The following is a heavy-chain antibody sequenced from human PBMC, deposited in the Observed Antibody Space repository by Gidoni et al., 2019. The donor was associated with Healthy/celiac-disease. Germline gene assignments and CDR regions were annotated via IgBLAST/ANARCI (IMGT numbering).Heavy chain of an antibody. CDR3: ASSYSSGWYQHY. CDR1: GGSISSSSYY. CDR2: IYYSGST. J-gene: IGHJ4*02. D-gene: IGHD6-19*01. Sequence: QLQLQESGPGLVKPSETLSLTCTVSGGSISSSSYYWGWIRQPPGKGLEWIGSIYYSGSTYYNPSLKSRVTISVDTSKNQFSLKLSSVTAADTAVYYCASSYSSGWYQHYWGQGTLVTVTS. V-gene: IGHV4-39*01.